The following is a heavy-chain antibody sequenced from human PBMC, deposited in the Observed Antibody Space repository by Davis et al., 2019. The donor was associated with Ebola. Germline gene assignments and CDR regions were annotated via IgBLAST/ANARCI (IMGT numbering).Heavy chain of an antibody. CDR3: ARYSSSSRGANY. CDR2: IYYSGST. Sequence: PSETLSLTCTVSGGSISSYYWSWIRQPPGKGLEWIGYIYYSGSTNYNPSLKSRVTISVDTSKNQFSLKLSSVTAADTAVYYCARYSSSSRGANYWGQGTLVTVSS. V-gene: IGHV4-59*12. J-gene: IGHJ4*02. CDR1: GGSISSYY. D-gene: IGHD6-6*01.